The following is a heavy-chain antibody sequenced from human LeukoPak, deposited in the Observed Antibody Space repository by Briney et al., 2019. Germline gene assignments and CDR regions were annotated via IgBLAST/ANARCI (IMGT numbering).Heavy chain of an antibody. CDR3: ARAPREYDGSGYLYYYYYYGMDV. V-gene: IGHV4-59*01. CDR1: GGSISSYY. CDR2: IYYSGST. J-gene: IGHJ6*02. Sequence: NPSETLSLTCTVSGGSISSYYWSWIRRPPGKGLEWIGYIYYSGSTNYNPSLKSRVTISVDTSKNQFSLKLSSVTAADTAVYYCARAPREYDGSGYLYYYYYYGMDVWGQGTTVTVSS. D-gene: IGHD3-22*01.